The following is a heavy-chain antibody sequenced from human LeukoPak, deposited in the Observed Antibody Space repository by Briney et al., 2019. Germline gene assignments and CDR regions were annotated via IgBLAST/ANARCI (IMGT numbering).Heavy chain of an antibody. Sequence: GGSLRLSCAASGFIFNSYGMHWVRQAPGKGLEWVAFIRYDGSNKYYADSVKGRFTISRDNSKNTLYLQMNSLRAEDTAVYYCARAFFGSRMVLGEDDWYFDLWGRGTLVTVSS. CDR2: IRYDGSNK. CDR1: GFIFNSYG. V-gene: IGHV3-30*02. D-gene: IGHD3-10*01. CDR3: ARAFFGSRMVLGEDDWYFDL. J-gene: IGHJ2*01.